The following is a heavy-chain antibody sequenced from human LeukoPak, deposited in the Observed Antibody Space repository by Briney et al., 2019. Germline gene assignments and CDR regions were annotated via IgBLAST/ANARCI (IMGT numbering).Heavy chain of an antibody. CDR1: GYTLTELS. D-gene: IGHD3-3*02. Sequence: ASVKVSCKVSGYTLTELSMHWVRQAPGKGLEWMGGFDPEDGETTYAQKFQGRVTMTEDTSTDIAYMELSSLRSEDTAVHYCATDKETQLALDYWGQGTLVTVSS. V-gene: IGHV1-24*01. CDR2: FDPEDGET. J-gene: IGHJ4*02. CDR3: ATDKETQLALDY.